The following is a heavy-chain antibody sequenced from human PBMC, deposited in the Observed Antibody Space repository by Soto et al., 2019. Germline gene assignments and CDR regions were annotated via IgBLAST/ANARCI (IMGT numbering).Heavy chain of an antibody. CDR1: GFTFRSYT. CDR3: AKGRTSGSFYFYSDY. J-gene: IGHJ4*02. V-gene: IGHV3-23*01. CDR2: ISGSADAT. D-gene: IGHD3-10*01. Sequence: EVQLLESGGGLVQPGGSLRLSCTASGFTFRSYTMMWVRQAPGMGLEWVSAISGSADATNTADSVKGRLTISRDNSKNTLYLQMNSLRSEDTAVYHCAKGRTSGSFYFYSDYWGQGTLVTVSS.